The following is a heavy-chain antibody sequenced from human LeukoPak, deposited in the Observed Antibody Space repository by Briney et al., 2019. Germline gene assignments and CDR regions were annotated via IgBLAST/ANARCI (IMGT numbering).Heavy chain of an antibody. D-gene: IGHD1-26*01. Sequence: GRSLRLSCAASGFTFDDYAMHWVRQAPGKGLEWVSGISWNSGSIGYADSVKGRFTISRDNAKNSLYLQMNSLRAEDTALYYCANAKTKWELLTRDAFDIWGQGTMVTVSS. J-gene: IGHJ3*02. V-gene: IGHV3-9*01. CDR2: ISWNSGSI. CDR1: GFTFDDYA. CDR3: ANAKTKWELLTRDAFDI.